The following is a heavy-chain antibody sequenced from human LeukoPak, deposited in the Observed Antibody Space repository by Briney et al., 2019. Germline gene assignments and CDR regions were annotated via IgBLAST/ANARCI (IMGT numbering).Heavy chain of an antibody. V-gene: IGHV3-21*01. D-gene: IGHD3-16*01. CDR2: TSSSSSYI. J-gene: IGHJ4*02. CDR1: GFTFSSYS. Sequence: GGSLRLSCAASGFTFSSYSMDWVRQAPGKGLEWVSSTSSSSSYIYYADSVKGRFTISRDNAKNSLYLQMNSLRAEDTAVYYCARGPRGVMADYWGQGTLVTVSS. CDR3: ARGPRGVMADY.